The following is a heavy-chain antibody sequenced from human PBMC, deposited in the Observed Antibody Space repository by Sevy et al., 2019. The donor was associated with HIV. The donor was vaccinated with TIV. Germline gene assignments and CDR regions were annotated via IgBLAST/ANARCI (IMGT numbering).Heavy chain of an antibody. V-gene: IGHV3-23*01. CDR1: GFTFSSYA. D-gene: IGHD3-10*01. Sequence: GGSLRLSCAASGFTFSSYAMSWVRQAPGKGLEWVSAISGSGGSTYYADSVKGRFTISRDNSKNTLYLQMNSLRAEDTDVYYCAKVPVLLWFGEEGGAFDIWGQGTMVTVSS. J-gene: IGHJ3*02. CDR2: ISGSGGST. CDR3: AKVPVLLWFGEEGGAFDI.